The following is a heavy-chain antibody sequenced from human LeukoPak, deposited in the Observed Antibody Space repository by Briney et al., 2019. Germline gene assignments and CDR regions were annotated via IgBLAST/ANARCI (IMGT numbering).Heavy chain of an antibody. CDR3: AKDRKSIAVAGVGGY. CDR2: ISGSGGST. CDR1: GFTFSSYA. Sequence: GGSLRLSCAASGFTFSSYAMSWVRQAPGRGLEWVSAISGSGGSTYYADSVKGRFTISRDNSKNTLYLQMNSLRAEDTAVYYCAKDRKSIAVAGVGGYWGQGTLVTVSS. V-gene: IGHV3-23*01. D-gene: IGHD6-19*01. J-gene: IGHJ4*02.